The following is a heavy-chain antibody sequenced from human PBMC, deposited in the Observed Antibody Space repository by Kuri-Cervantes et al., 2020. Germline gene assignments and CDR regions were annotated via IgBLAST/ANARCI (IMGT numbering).Heavy chain of an antibody. J-gene: IGHJ4*02. CDR1: GGTFSSYA. CDR2: IIPIFGTA. D-gene: IGHD5-12*01. V-gene: IGHV1-69*05. Sequence: SVKVSCKASGGTFSSYAISWVRQAPGQGLEWMGGIIPIFGTANYAQKFQGRVTMTTDTSTSTAYMELRSLRSDDTAVYYCARAEDIVATMATFDYWGQETLVTVSS. CDR3: ARAEDIVATMATFDY.